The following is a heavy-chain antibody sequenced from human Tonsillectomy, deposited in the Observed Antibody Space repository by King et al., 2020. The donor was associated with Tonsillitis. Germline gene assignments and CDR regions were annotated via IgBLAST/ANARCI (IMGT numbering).Heavy chain of an antibody. D-gene: IGHD3-3*01. V-gene: IGHV3-30*04. CDR2: ISYDGRQI. CDR1: GFTFSSYT. Sequence: QLVQSGGGVVQPGRSLRLSCAASGFTFSSYTIHWVRQAPGKGLEWVAVISYDGRQIYYADSVKGRFTISRDNSKNTLYLQMNSLRVEDTAVYYCASVVPPFLEWFVGYFDYWGQGTLVTVSS. J-gene: IGHJ4*02. CDR3: ASVVPPFLEWFVGYFDY.